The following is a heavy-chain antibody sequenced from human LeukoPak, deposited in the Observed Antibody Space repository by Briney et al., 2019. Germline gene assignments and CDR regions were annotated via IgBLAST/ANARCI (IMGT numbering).Heavy chain of an antibody. Sequence: GGSLRLSCTVSGFTVSSNSMSWVRQAPGKGLEWVSSISSSSSYIYYADSVKGRFTISRDNSKNTLYLQMNSLRAEDTAVYYCAKRRGLELLYYYYMDVWGKGTTVTVSS. V-gene: IGHV3-23*01. D-gene: IGHD1-7*01. J-gene: IGHJ6*03. CDR2: ISSSSSYI. CDR1: GFTVSSNS. CDR3: AKRRGLELLYYYYMDV.